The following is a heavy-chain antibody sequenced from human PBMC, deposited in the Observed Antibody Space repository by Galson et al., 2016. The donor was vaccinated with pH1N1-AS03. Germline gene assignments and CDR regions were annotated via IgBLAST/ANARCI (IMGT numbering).Heavy chain of an antibody. CDR2: IWNDGIKT. V-gene: IGHV3-33*03. CDR1: GFIFSTYG. CDR3: ANRGDTLGFFES. J-gene: IGHJ4*02. Sequence: SLRLSCAASGFIFSTYGMNWVRQAPGKMLEWVAEIWNDGIKTYYADPVKGRFTVSRDNSKDTLYLQMDSLTAEDTALYYCANRGDTLGFFESWGQGTLVTVSS. D-gene: IGHD4-17*01.